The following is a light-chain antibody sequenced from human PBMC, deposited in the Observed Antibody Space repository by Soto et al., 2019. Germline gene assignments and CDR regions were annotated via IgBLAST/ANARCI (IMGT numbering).Light chain of an antibody. Sequence: EIVLTQSPAALSLSPGQRATLSCRASQSVSSYLVWYQQKPGQAPRLLIYDTSSRASGIPDRFSGSGSGTDFTLTISRLQSEDFAVYYCQQYNNWWTFGQGTKVDIK. CDR2: DTS. V-gene: IGKV3-11*01. J-gene: IGKJ1*01. CDR3: QQYNNWWT. CDR1: QSVSSY.